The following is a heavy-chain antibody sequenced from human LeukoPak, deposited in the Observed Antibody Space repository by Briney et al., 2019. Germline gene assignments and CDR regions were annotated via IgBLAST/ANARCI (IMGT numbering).Heavy chain of an antibody. V-gene: IGHV1-2*02. J-gene: IGHJ5*02. CDR1: GYTFTDYY. D-gene: IGHD2-2*02. CDR3: ARDRGMPVVAAAIRDMWFDP. CDR2: INPNSGGT. Sequence: ASVKVSCKASGYTFTDYYMHWVRQAPGQGLEWMGWINPNSGGTNYAQKFQGRVTMTRDTSISTAYMELSRLRSDDTAVYYCARDRGMPVVAAAIRDMWFDPWGQGTLVTVSS.